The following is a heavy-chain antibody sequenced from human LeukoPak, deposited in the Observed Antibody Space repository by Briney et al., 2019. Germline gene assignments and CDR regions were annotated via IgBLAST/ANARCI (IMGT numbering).Heavy chain of an antibody. D-gene: IGHD6-13*01. V-gene: IGHV3-30*18. J-gene: IGHJ1*01. CDR3: AKGSSWYGGEYFQH. CDR1: GFTFSSYG. CDR2: ISYDGSNK. Sequence: PGRSLRLSCAASGFTFSSYGMHWVRQAPGKGLEWVAVISYDGSNKYYADSVKGRFTVSRDNSKNTLYLQMNSLRAEDTAVYYCAKGSSWYGGEYFQHWGQGTLVTVS.